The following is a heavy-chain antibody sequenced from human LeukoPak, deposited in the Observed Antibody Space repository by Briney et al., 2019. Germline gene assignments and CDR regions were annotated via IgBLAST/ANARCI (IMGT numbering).Heavy chain of an antibody. D-gene: IGHD2-8*02. CDR1: GFTFTTYW. CDR3: VTYSTGLYKGLEF. Sequence: GGSLRLSCAASGFTFTTYWMSWIRQASGKGLEWVANINQDGTDKYYVDSVKGRFTFSRDNAQNSLYLQMSSLRVEDTAVYYCVTYSTGLYKGLEFWGQGTQVTVSS. CDR2: INQDGTDK. V-gene: IGHV3-7*03. J-gene: IGHJ4*02.